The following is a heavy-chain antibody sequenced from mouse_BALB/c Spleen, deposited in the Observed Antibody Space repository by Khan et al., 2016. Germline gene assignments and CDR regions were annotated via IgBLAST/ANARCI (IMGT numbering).Heavy chain of an antibody. V-gene: IGHV9-2-1*01. CDR1: GYTFTDYS. D-gene: IGHD1-1*01. J-gene: IGHJ4*01. CDR2: INTETGEP. CDR3: ARSRGSSYDYYAMDY. Sequence: QIQLVQSGPELKKPGETVKISCKASGYTFTDYSMHWVKQAPGKGLKWMGWINTETGEPTYADDFKGRFAFSLETSASTAYLQINNLKNEDTATYFCARSRGSSYDYYAMDYWGQSPSVTVSS.